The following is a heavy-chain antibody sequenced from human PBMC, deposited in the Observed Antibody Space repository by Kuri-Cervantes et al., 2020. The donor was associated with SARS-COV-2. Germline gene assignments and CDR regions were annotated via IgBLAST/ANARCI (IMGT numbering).Heavy chain of an antibody. V-gene: IGHV4-38-2*01. Sequence: SQTLSLTCAVSGYSISSGYYWGWIRQPPGKGLEWIGSICHSGSTYYNPSLKSRATISVDTSRNQFSLRLTSVTAADTATYYCATTYCGGDCSFDYWGQGTLVTVSS. J-gene: IGHJ4*02. D-gene: IGHD2-21*01. CDR3: ATTYCGGDCSFDY. CDR2: ICHSGST. CDR1: GYSISSGYY.